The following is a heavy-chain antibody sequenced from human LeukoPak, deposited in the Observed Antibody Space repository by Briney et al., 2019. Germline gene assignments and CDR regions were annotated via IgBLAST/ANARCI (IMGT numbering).Heavy chain of an antibody. V-gene: IGHV4-38-2*02. CDR1: GYSISSGYN. CDR3: AREAGPIYFYYMDV. CDR2: IYHSGST. Sequence: SETLSLTCTVSGYSISSGYNWGWIRQPPGKGLEWIGNIYHSGSTYYNPSLKSRVTISVDTSKNQFSLKLSSVTAADTAVYYCAREAGPIYFYYMDVWSKGTTVTVSS. J-gene: IGHJ6*03.